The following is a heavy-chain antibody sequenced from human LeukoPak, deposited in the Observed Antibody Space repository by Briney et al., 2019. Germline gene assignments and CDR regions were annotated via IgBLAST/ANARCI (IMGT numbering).Heavy chain of an antibody. Sequence: SETLSLTCTVSGASISSYFWSWIRQPPGKGLEWIGYIYYTGTTSYNPSFKSRVTISVDTSKNQFSLKLSSVTAADTAVYYCARDQQWLVQSWFGPWGQGTLVIVSS. CDR2: IYYTGTT. V-gene: IGHV4-59*12. J-gene: IGHJ5*02. CDR3: ARDQQWLVQSWFGP. D-gene: IGHD6-19*01. CDR1: GASISSYF.